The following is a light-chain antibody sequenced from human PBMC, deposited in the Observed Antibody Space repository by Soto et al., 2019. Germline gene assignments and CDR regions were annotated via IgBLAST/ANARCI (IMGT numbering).Light chain of an antibody. CDR3: QQYYSYSWT. CDR1: QSISSW. CDR2: DAS. J-gene: IGKJ1*01. V-gene: IGKV1-5*01. Sequence: DIQMTQSPSTLSASVGDRVTITCRASQSISSWLAWYQQRPGKAPKLLIYDASSLESGVPSRFSGSGSGTEFTLTISSLQPDDFATYYCQQYYSYSWTFGQGTKVE.